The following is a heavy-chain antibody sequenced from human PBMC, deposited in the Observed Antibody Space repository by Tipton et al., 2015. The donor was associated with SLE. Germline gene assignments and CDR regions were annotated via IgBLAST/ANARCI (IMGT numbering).Heavy chain of an antibody. D-gene: IGHD1-26*01. Sequence: TLSLTCTVSGGSNSSNSHYWSWIRQHAGKGLEWLGHIYTNGRTNYNPLRGRVTISLDTSKNQFSLRLTSVTAADTAVYYCARGYRGMDVWGQGTTVTVSS. CDR1: GGSNSSNSHY. J-gene: IGHJ6*02. CDR3: ARGYRGMDV. CDR2: IYTNGRT. V-gene: IGHV4-61*09.